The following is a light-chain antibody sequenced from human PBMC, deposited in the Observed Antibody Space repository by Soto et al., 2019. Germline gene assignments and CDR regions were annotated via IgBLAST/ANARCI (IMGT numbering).Light chain of an antibody. Sequence: EIVLTQSPGTQSLSPGERATLSCRASQSVSSSYLAWYQQKPGQAPRLLIYGASSRATGIPDRFSGSGSGTDFTLTISRLEPEDFAVYYCQQHGSSPPITFGQGTRLE. J-gene: IGKJ5*01. CDR1: QSVSSSY. CDR3: QQHGSSPPIT. CDR2: GAS. V-gene: IGKV3-20*01.